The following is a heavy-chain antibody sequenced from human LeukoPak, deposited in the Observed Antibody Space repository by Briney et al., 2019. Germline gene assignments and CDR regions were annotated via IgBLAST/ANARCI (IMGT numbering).Heavy chain of an antibody. V-gene: IGHV3-23*01. J-gene: IGHJ4*02. CDR3: ARDLSSGYYGY. D-gene: IGHD3-22*01. Sequence: GGSLRLSCAASGFTFSCYAMSWVRQAPGKGLEWVSGISGGGGRTFYADSVKGRFTISRDNSKNTLYLQMNSLRAEDTAVYYCARDLSSGYYGYWGQGTLVTVSS. CDR2: ISGGGGRT. CDR1: GFTFSCYA.